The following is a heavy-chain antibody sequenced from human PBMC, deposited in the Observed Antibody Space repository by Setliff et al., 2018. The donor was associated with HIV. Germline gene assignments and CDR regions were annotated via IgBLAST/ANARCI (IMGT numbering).Heavy chain of an antibody. J-gene: IGHJ4*02. CDR2: IIPFFGSG. Sequence: ASVKVSCKTSGGTFSKHVITWVRQAPGQGLEWMGGIIPFFGSGDYAQKFKGRVTITADESTGTAYMELTSLKSEDTAVYYCARGRDSLTSVTTAADSWGQGTLVTVSS. D-gene: IGHD3-9*01. CDR1: GGTFSKHV. V-gene: IGHV1-69*13. CDR3: ARGRDSLTSVTTAADS.